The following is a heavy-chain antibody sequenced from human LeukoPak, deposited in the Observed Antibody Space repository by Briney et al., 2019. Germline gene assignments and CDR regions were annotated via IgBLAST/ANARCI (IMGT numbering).Heavy chain of an antibody. D-gene: IGHD2-15*01. CDR2: IRYDGSNK. J-gene: IGHJ5*02. CDR3: ERGYCSGGSCYSGP. CDR1: AFTFSRFW. V-gene: IGHV3-30*02. Sequence: GGSLRLSCAVSAFTFSRFWMTWVRQAPGKGLEWVAFIRYDGSNKYYADSVKGRFTISRDNSKNTLYLQMNSLRAEDTAVYYCERGYCSGGSCYSGPWGQGTLVTVSS.